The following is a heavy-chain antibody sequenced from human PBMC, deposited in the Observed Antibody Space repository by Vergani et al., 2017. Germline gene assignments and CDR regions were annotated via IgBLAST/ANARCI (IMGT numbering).Heavy chain of an antibody. CDR1: GFTFSSYG. CDR3: ARDDPYCSGGSCYYYGMDV. J-gene: IGHJ6*02. V-gene: IGHV3-33*01. D-gene: IGHD2-15*01. Sequence: QVQLVESGGGVVQPGRSLRLSCAASGFTFSSYGMHWVRQAPGKGLEWVAVIWYDGSNKYYADSVKGRFTISRDNSKNTLYLKMNSLRAEDTAVYYCARDDPYCSGGSCYYYGMDVWGQGTTVTVSS. CDR2: IWYDGSNK.